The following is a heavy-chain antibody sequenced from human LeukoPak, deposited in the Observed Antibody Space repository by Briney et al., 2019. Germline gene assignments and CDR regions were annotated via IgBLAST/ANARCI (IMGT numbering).Heavy chain of an antibody. CDR2: IKQDGSEK. CDR1: GFTFSSYW. J-gene: IGHJ4*02. V-gene: IGHV3-7*03. Sequence: GGSLRLSCAASGFTFSSYWMSWVRQAPGKGLEWVANIKQDGSEKYYVDSVKGRFTISRDNAKNSLYLQMNSLRAEDTAVYYCAREVMGGSGMYYFDYWGQGTLVTVSS. D-gene: IGHD3-10*01. CDR3: AREVMGGSGMYYFDY.